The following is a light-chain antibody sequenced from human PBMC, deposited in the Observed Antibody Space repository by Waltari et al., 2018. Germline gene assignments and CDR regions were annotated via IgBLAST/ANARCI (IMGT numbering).Light chain of an antibody. V-gene: IGLV7-43*01. CDR3: LIYYGGVVV. CDR2: TTN. CDR1: TGAVTSGNY. J-gene: IGLJ2*01. Sequence: QTVVTQEPSLTVSPGGTITLTCASSTGAVTSGNYPNWFQQKPGQAPRPLIYTTNNKHSWTPALFAGSLLGGKAALTLSGVQPEDEADYYCLIYYGGVVVFGGGTKLTVL.